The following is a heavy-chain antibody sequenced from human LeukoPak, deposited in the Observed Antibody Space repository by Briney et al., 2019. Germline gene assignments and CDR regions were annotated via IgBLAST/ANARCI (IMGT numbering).Heavy chain of an antibody. J-gene: IGHJ6*02. CDR2: INPSGGST. V-gene: IGHV1-46*01. D-gene: IGHD5-12*01. CDR1: GYTFTSYY. CDR3: ASDLSGYDYYYYYYGMDV. Sequence: GASVKVSCKASGYTFTSYYMHWVRQAPGQGHEWMGIINPSGGSTSYAQKFQGRVTMTRDTSTSTVYMELSSLRSEDTAVYYCASDLSGYDYYYYYYGMDVWGQGTTVTVSS.